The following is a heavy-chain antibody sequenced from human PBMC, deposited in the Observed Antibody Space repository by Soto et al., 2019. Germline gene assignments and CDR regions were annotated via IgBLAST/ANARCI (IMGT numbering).Heavy chain of an antibody. Sequence: GASVKVSCKASGYTFTSYAMHWVRQAPGQRLEWMGWINAGNGNTKYSQKFQGRVTITRDTSASTAYMELSSLRSEDTAVYYCARVPPSDDSSGYYPKYYFDYWGQGTLVTVSS. V-gene: IGHV1-3*01. CDR1: GYTFTSYA. J-gene: IGHJ4*02. D-gene: IGHD3-22*01. CDR3: ARVPPSDDSSGYYPKYYFDY. CDR2: INAGNGNT.